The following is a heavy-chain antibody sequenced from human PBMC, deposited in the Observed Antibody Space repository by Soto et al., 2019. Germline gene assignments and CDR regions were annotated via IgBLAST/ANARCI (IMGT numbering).Heavy chain of an antibody. CDR1: GSTFSSYS. J-gene: IGHJ4*02. Sequence: PGGSLRLSCAASGSTFSSYSMNWVRQAPGKGLEWVSYISSSSSTIYYADSVKGRFTISRDNAKNSLYLQMNSLRDEDTAVYYCARQAYCGGDCYSGPYYFDYWGQGTLVTVSS. D-gene: IGHD2-21*02. CDR3: ARQAYCGGDCYSGPYYFDY. V-gene: IGHV3-48*02. CDR2: ISSSSSTI.